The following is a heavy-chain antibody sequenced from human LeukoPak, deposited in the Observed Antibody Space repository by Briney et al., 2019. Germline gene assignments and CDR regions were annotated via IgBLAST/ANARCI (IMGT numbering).Heavy chain of an antibody. CDR1: GGSISSGGYY. J-gene: IGHJ3*01. D-gene: IGHD5-18*01. V-gene: IGHV4-61*02. CDR2: IYTSGST. Sequence: SETLSLTCTVSGGSISSGGYYWSWIRQPAGKGLEWIGRIYTSGSTNYNPSLKSRVTISVDTSKNQFSLKLSSVTAADTAVYYCARLGGYTLDAWGQGTMVTVSS. CDR3: ARLGGYTLDA.